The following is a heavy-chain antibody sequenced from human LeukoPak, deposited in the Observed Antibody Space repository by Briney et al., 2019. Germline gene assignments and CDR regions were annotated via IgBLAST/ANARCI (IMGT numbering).Heavy chain of an antibody. V-gene: IGHV3-48*03. CDR2: ISSSGSTI. CDR1: GFTFSSYE. CDR3: AGDGFRYTSSSGRYYYYGMDV. Sequence: GGSLRLSCAASGFTFSSYEMNWVRQAPGKGLEWVSYISSSGSTIYYADSVKGRFTISRDNAKNSLYLQMNSLRAEDTAVYYCAGDGFRYTSSSGRYYYYGMDVWGQGTTVTVSS. J-gene: IGHJ6*02. D-gene: IGHD6-6*01.